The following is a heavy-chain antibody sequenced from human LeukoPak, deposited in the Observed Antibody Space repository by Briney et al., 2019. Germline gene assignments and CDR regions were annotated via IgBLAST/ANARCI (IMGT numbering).Heavy chain of an antibody. CDR1: GGSISSYY. Sequence: SETLSLTCTVSGGSISSYYWTWIRQPPGKGLEWIGYIYYSERTNYNPSLKSRVTISVDTSKNQFSLKLSSVTAADTAVYYCARCPYYYDSSGVDYWGQGTLVTVSS. CDR3: ARCPYYYDSSGVDY. CDR2: IYYSERT. J-gene: IGHJ4*02. V-gene: IGHV4-59*12. D-gene: IGHD3-22*01.